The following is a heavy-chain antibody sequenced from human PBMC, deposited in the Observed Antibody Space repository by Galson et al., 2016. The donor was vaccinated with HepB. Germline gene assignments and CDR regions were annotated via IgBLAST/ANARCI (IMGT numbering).Heavy chain of an antibody. CDR1: GFTFSDYY. V-gene: IGHV3-11*06. J-gene: IGHJ4*02. D-gene: IGHD3-22*01. CDR2: ISSGSSYT. CDR3: ARVFSHSSGYYALYYFDY. Sequence: LRLSCAASGFTFSDYYMSWIRQAPGKGLEWISCISSGSSYTNYAASVKGRFTISRDNAKNSLYLQMNSLRAEDTAVYYCARVFSHSSGYYALYYFDYWGQGTLVTVSS.